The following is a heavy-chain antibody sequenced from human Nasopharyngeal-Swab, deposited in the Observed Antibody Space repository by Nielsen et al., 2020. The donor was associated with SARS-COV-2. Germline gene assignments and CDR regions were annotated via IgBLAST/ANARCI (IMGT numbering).Heavy chain of an antibody. Sequence: ASVKVSCKASGYTFTSYYMHWVRHAPGQGLEWMGIINPSGGSTSYAQKFQGRVTMTRDTSTSTVYMELSSLRSEDTAVYYCARDPRFWSGYYTPYYFDYWGQGTLVTVS. CDR2: INPSGGST. V-gene: IGHV1-46*01. CDR3: ARDPRFWSGYYTPYYFDY. D-gene: IGHD3-3*01. CDR1: GYTFTSYY. J-gene: IGHJ4*02.